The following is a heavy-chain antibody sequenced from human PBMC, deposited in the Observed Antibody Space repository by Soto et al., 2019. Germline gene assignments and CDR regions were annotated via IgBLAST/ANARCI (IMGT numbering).Heavy chain of an antibody. D-gene: IGHD1-20*01. CDR2: IYFRGNT. Sequence: SETLSLTCSVSGDSISRIDYYWTWIRQHPEKGLEWIGNIYFRGNTYYSPSLESRLTISVDTPKNQFSLKLTSVTAADTAVYYCARGRPMYNWIYWGQGTLVTVSS. CDR1: GDSISRIDYY. J-gene: IGHJ4*02. CDR3: ARGRPMYNWIY. V-gene: IGHV4-31*03.